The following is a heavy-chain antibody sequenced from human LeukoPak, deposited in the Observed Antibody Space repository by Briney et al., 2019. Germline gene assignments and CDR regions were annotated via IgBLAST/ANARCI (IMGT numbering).Heavy chain of an antibody. D-gene: IGHD3-22*01. Sequence: GGSLRLSCAASGFTVSSNYMSWVRQAPGKGLEWVSVIYSGGSTYYADSVKGRFTVSRGNSKNTLYLQMNSLRAEDTAVHYCARAPLTYDSSGDSFDIWGQGTMVTVSS. CDR3: ARAPLTYDSSGDSFDI. V-gene: IGHV3-66*01. CDR1: GFTVSSNY. CDR2: IYSGGST. J-gene: IGHJ3*02.